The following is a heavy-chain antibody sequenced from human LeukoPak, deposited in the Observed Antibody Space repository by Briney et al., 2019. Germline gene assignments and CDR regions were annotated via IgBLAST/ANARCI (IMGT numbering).Heavy chain of an antibody. CDR2: ITWNAGNM. Sequence: GGSLRLSCAASGFTFDDYAMHWVRQAPGKGLEWVSGITWNAGNMGYADSVKGRFTISRDNAKNSLYLQMNSLRAEDTAVYYCARGLLGIDYWGQGTLVTVSS. D-gene: IGHD2-8*02. CDR3: ARGLLGIDY. J-gene: IGHJ4*02. V-gene: IGHV3-9*01. CDR1: GFTFDDYA.